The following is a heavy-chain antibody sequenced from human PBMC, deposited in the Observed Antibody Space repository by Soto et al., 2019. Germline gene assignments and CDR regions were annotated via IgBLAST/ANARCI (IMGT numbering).Heavy chain of an antibody. CDR2: IYYTGST. CDR1: GGSISSYY. J-gene: IGHJ6*02. D-gene: IGHD3-22*01. CDR3: TTDYYDSSGYWDV. Sequence: SETLSLTCTVSGGSISSYYWSWIRQPPGKGLEWIGYIYYTGSTNYNPSLKSRVTISIDTSKNQFSLYLQMNSLKTEDTAVYYCTTDYYDSSGYWDVWGQGTTVTVSS. V-gene: IGHV4-59*12.